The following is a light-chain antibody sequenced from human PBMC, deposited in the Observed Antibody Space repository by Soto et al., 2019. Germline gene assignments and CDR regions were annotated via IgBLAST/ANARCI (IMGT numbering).Light chain of an antibody. CDR2: GAS. J-gene: IGKJ2*01. V-gene: IGKV3-20*01. CDR1: QSVTSNF. CDR3: QQYGRAPLLYT. Sequence: ENVLTQSPGTLSLSPGERATLSCRASQSVTSNFLAWYQQGPGQAPRLLIYGASTRAAGVPDRFSGSGSGTDFTLTITRLEPEDFAVYYCQQYGRAPLLYTFGQGTKLGVK.